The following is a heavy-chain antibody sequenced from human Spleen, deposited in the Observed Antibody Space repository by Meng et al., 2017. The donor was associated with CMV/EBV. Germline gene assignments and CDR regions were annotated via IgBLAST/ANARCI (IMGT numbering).Heavy chain of an antibody. CDR2: IYPGDSHT. CDR3: TRRDILTGYNDY. V-gene: IGHV5-51*01. Sequence: GGSLRLSCKSSGSNFANYWIGWVRQMPGKVLEWMGIIYPGDSHTRYSPSFQGQVTVSADKSISTAYLQWSSLKASDTAIYYCTRRDILTGYNDYWGQGTRVTSPQ. CDR1: GSNFANYW. D-gene: IGHD3-9*01. J-gene: IGHJ4*02.